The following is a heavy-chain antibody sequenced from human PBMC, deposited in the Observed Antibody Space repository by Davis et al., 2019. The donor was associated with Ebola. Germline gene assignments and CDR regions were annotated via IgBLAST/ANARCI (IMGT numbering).Heavy chain of an antibody. D-gene: IGHD1-20*01. V-gene: IGHV5-51*01. CDR1: GYIFTSYW. J-gene: IGHJ3*01. CDR3: ASLRRTITGMDDGFDL. Sequence: GESLKISCKVSGYIFTSYWIGWVRQMPGKGLEWMGFIFPDDSDTTYSPSFQGQVTISADKSTRSAYLQWGSLKASDTAMYYCASLRRTITGMDDGFDLWGQGTMVTVSS. CDR2: IFPDDSDT.